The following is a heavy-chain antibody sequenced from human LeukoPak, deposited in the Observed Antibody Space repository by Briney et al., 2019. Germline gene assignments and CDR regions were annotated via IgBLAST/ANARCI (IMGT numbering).Heavy chain of an antibody. D-gene: IGHD3-22*01. CDR1: GYTFTFYY. CDR2: INPNSGGT. CDR3: ARVYHYYESSGYY. V-gene: IGHV1-2*02. J-gene: IGHJ4*02. Sequence: GAAGNVCCKAAGYTFTFYYMHWVRHAPGQGLEWMGWINPNSGGTNYSQEFQGRVTMTRDPSISTAYMELSTLRYDDTAVYYCARVYHYYESSGYYWGQGTLVTVSS.